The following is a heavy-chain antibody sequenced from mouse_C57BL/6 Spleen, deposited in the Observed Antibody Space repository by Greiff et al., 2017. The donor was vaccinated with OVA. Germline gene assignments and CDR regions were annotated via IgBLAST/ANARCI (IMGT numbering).Heavy chain of an antibody. Sequence: VQLQQSGPELVKPGASVKMSCKASGYTFTDYNMHWVKQSHGKSLEWIGYINPNNGGTSYNQKFKGKATLTVNKSSSTAYMELRSLTSEDSAVYYCALNWDEGYFDVWGTGTTVTVSS. D-gene: IGHD4-1*01. V-gene: IGHV1-22*01. CDR2: INPNNGGT. CDR3: ALNWDEGYFDV. J-gene: IGHJ1*03. CDR1: GYTFTDYN.